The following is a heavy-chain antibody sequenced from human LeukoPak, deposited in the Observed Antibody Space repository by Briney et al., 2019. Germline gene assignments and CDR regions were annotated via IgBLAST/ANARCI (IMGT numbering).Heavy chain of an antibody. J-gene: IGHJ4*02. V-gene: IGHV4-39*01. CDR1: GASINSIGYY. D-gene: IGHD5-18*01. CDR3: ARGTWILDY. Sequence: SETLSLTCSVSGASINSIGYYWGWIRQPPGKGLEWIGNIHYSGTTYYNPSLKGRVTISVDTSKNQFSLKLTSVTDADTALYYCARGTWILDYWGQGTLVTVSS. CDR2: IHYSGTT.